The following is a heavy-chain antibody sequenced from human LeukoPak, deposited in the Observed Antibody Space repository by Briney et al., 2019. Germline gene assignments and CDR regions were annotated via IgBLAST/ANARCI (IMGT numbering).Heavy chain of an antibody. Sequence: PGRSLRLSCAASGFTFSSYEMSWVRQAPGKGLEWVSYISGSGSAIYYADSVKGRFTISRDNAKNSLYLQMNSLGAEDTAVYYCAREGAGYGDPFDYWGQGTLVTVSS. D-gene: IGHD4-17*01. CDR2: ISGSGSAI. CDR3: AREGAGYGDPFDY. J-gene: IGHJ4*02. V-gene: IGHV3-48*03. CDR1: GFTFSSYE.